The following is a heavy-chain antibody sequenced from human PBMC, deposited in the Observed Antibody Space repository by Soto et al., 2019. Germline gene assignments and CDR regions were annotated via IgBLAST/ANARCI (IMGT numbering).Heavy chain of an antibody. CDR3: SRSLDS. V-gene: IGHV3-7*01. CDR1: GFTLSNHW. J-gene: IGHJ4*02. Sequence: VQLVESGGGLVQPGGSLRLSCSASGFTLSNHWMDWVRQAPGKGLEWVANINQDGTEQHYVGSVKGRFTISRDNAKNSLYLQMSSLTAEDSALYYCSRSLDSWGQGTLVTVSS. CDR2: INQDGTEQ.